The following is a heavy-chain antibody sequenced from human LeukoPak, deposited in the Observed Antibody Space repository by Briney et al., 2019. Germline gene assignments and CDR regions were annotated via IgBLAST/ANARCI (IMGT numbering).Heavy chain of an antibody. D-gene: IGHD1-1*01. J-gene: IGHJ5*02. V-gene: IGHV3-73*01. CDR3: LSTNSTTGGNWFDP. CDR1: GFSFSDSA. Sequence: GGSLRLSWVRFGFSFSDSAIHWVRQAAGKGLEWVGRIRIEPKNFATAYAASVRGRFSISRDDSKNTAYLQMDGLKNEDTALYYCLSTNSTTGGNWFDPWGQRTLVSVPS. CDR2: IRIEPKNFAT.